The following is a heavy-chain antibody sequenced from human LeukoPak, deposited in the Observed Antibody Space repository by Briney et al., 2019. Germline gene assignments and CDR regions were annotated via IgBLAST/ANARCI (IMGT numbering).Heavy chain of an antibody. J-gene: IGHJ4*02. CDR2: IIPIFGTA. Sequence: VKVSCKASGGTFSSYAISWVRQAPGQGLEWMGGIIPIFGTANYAQKFQGRVTITADESTSTAYMELSSLRSEDTAMYYCARGLYRSSVAGPGGYWGQGTLVTVSS. V-gene: IGHV1-69*13. CDR1: GGTFSSYA. D-gene: IGHD6-19*01. CDR3: ARGLYRSSVAGPGGY.